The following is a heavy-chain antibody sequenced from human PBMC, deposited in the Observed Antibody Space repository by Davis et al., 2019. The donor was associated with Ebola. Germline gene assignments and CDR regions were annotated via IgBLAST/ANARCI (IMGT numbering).Heavy chain of an antibody. V-gene: IGHV4-59*06. J-gene: IGHJ4*02. CDR2: IYYSGST. Sequence: PSETLSLTCTVSGGSISSYYWSWIRQHPGKGLEWIGYIYYSGSTYYNPSLKSRVTISVDTSKNQFSLKLSSVTAADTAVYYCARAYIAALRGFDYWGQGTLVTVSS. CDR3: ARAYIAALRGFDY. D-gene: IGHD6-6*01. CDR1: GGSISSYY.